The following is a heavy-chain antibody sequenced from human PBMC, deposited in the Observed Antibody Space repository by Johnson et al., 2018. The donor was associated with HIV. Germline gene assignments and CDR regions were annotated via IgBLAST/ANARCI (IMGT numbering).Heavy chain of an antibody. CDR3: ARGLRWGLHDAFDI. V-gene: IGHV3-30*03. CDR1: GFTFSSYG. J-gene: IGHJ3*02. Sequence: QVQLVESGGGVVQPGRSLRLSCVASGFTFSSYGMNWVRQAPGKGLAWVAVISYDGSNKYYADSVKGRFTISRDNSKSTLYLQMNSLRAEDTAVYYCARGLRWGLHDAFDIWGQGTMVAVSS. D-gene: IGHD7-27*01. CDR2: ISYDGSNK.